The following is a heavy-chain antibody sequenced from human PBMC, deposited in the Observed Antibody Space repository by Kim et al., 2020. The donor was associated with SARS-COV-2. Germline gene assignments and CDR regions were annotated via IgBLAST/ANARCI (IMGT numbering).Heavy chain of an antibody. D-gene: IGHD2-8*01. CDR3: ERAKPTPTRTNDAFYL. J-gene: IGHJ3*01. CDR2: IYYTCTT. CDR1: GGSISTCF. Sequence: SETLSLTCTVSGGSISTCFWIWIRLPPGKGLEWLCEIYYTCTTHYNPYLTSRIAISVDMAKSKYPLKLRSVTATATALSYYERAKPTPTRTNDAFYLCG. V-gene: IGHV4-59*01.